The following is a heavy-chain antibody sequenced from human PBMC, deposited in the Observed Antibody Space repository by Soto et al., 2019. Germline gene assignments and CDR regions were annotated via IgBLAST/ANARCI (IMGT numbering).Heavy chain of an antibody. V-gene: IGHV1-18*01. CDR3: ARVLPILAAAGTADY. D-gene: IGHD6-13*01. Sequence: QVQLGQSGAEVKKPGASVKVSCKASGYTFTSYGISWVRQAPGQGLEWMGWISAYNGNTNYAQKLQGRVTMTTDTSPSTVYMELRSLRSDDTAVYYCARVLPILAAAGTADYWGQGTLVTVAS. J-gene: IGHJ4*02. CDR2: ISAYNGNT. CDR1: GYTFTSYG.